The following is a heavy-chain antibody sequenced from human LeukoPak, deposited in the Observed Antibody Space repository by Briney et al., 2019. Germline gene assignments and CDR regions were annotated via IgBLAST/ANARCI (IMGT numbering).Heavy chain of an antibody. CDR3: AIVVVVAAKGYFDY. J-gene: IGHJ4*02. Sequence: SVKVSCKASGGTFSSYAISWVRQAPGQGLGWMGGIIPIFGTANYAQKFQGRVTITTDESTSTAYMELSSLRSEDTAVYYCAIVVVVAAKGYFDYWGQGTLVTVSS. V-gene: IGHV1-69*05. D-gene: IGHD2-15*01. CDR2: IIPIFGTA. CDR1: GGTFSSYA.